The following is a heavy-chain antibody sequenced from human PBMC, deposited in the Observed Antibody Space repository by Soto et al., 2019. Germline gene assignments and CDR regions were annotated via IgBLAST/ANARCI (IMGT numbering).Heavy chain of an antibody. CDR3: ARGLYYYDSSGYWGY. V-gene: IGHV3-48*02. J-gene: IGHJ4*02. Sequence: EVQLVESGGGLVQPGGSLRLSCAASGFTFSSYSMNWVRQAPGKGLEWVSYISSSSSTIYYADSVKGRFTIYRDNAKNSLYLQRNSLRDEDTAVYYCARGLYYYDSSGYWGYWGQGTLVTVSS. CDR1: GFTFSSYS. CDR2: ISSSSSTI. D-gene: IGHD3-22*01.